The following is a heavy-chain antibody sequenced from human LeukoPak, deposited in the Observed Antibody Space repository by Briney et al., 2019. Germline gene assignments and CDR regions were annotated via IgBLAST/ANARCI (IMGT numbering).Heavy chain of an antibody. Sequence: SETLSLTCAVYGGSFSGYYWSWIRQPPGKGLEWIGEINHSGSTNYNPSLKSRVTISVDTSKNQFSLKLCSVTAADTAVYYCARGRIGADHSYGYVGFDYWGQGTLVTVSS. CDR3: ARGRIGADHSYGYVGFDY. J-gene: IGHJ4*02. D-gene: IGHD5-18*01. V-gene: IGHV4-34*01. CDR2: INHSGST. CDR1: GGSFSGYY.